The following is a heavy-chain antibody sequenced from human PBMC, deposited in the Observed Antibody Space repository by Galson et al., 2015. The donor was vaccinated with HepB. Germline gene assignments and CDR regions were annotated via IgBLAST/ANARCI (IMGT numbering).Heavy chain of an antibody. CDR2: ISSSSSYI. D-gene: IGHD3-3*01. CDR3: ARDNDFWSGYKYRGGGAFDI. CDR1: GFTFSSYS. V-gene: IGHV3-21*01. J-gene: IGHJ3*02. Sequence: RLSCAASGFTFSSYSMNWVRQAPGKGLEWVSSISSSSSYIYYADSVKGRFTISRDNAENSLYLQMNSLRAEDTAVYYCARDNDFWSGYKYRGGGAFDIWGQGTMVTVSS.